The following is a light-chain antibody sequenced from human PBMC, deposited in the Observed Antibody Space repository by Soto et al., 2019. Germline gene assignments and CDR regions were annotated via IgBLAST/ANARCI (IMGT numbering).Light chain of an antibody. CDR3: WLSYSGARGV. CDR2: DTS. Sequence: QAVVTQEPSLTVSPGGTVTLTCGSSTGAVTSGHYPYWFQQKPGQAPRTLIYDTSNKHSWTPARFSGSLLGGKAALTLSGAQPEEEAEYYCWLSYSGARGVFGGGTKLTVL. J-gene: IGLJ3*02. CDR1: TGAVTSGHY. V-gene: IGLV7-46*01.